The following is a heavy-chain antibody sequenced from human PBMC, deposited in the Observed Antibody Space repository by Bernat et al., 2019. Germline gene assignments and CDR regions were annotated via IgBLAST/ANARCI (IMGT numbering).Heavy chain of an antibody. CDR3: ARDRETGIYWYFDL. CDR2: ISSSSSYI. Sequence: EVQLVESGGGLVKPGGPLRLSCAASGFTFSSYSMNWVRQAPGKGLEWVSSISSSSSYIYYADSVKGRFTISRDNAKNSLYLQMNSLRAEDTAVYYCARDRETGIYWYFDLWGRGTLVTVSS. D-gene: IGHD3-10*01. CDR1: GFTFSSYS. V-gene: IGHV3-21*01. J-gene: IGHJ2*01.